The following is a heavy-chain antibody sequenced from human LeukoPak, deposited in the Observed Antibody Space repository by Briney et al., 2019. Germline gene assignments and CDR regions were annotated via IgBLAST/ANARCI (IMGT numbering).Heavy chain of an antibody. CDR2: INHSGST. J-gene: IGHJ6*02. Sequence: KPSETLSLTCAVYGGSFSGYCWSWIRQPPGKGLEWIGEINHSGSTNYNPSLKSRVTISVDTSKNQFSLKLSSVTAADTAVYYCARHPLWFGDFRMDVWGQGTTVTVSS. D-gene: IGHD3-10*01. V-gene: IGHV4-34*01. CDR3: ARHPLWFGDFRMDV. CDR1: GGSFSGYC.